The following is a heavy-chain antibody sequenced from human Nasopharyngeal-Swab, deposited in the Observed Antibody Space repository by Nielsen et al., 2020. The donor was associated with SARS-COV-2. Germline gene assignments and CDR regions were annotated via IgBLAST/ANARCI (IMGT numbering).Heavy chain of an antibody. D-gene: IGHD2-2*01. V-gene: IGHV1-69*05. Sequence: SVKVSCKASGDTFSSYAISWVRQAPGQGPEWMGGIIPIFGTANYAQKFQGRVTMTRDTSTSTVYMELSSLRSEDTAVYYCARGRIVVPTAISWFDPWGQGTLVTVSS. CDR1: GDTFSSYA. CDR2: IIPIFGTA. CDR3: ARGRIVVPTAISWFDP. J-gene: IGHJ5*02.